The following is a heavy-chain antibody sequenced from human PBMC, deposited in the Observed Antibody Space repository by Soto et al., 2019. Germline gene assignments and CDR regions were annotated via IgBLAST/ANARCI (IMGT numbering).Heavy chain of an antibody. V-gene: IGHV3-9*01. CDR1: GFTFDDYA. J-gene: IGHJ4*02. CDR3: AKDKWSHAVVPAAILRRANSFDY. CDR2: ISWNSGSI. Sequence: PGGSLRLSCAASGFTFDDYAMHWVRQAPGKGLEWVSGISWNSGSIGYADSVKGRFTISRDNAKNSLYLQMNSLRAEDTALYYCAKDKWSHAVVPAAILRRANSFDYWGQGTLVTVSS. D-gene: IGHD2-2*02.